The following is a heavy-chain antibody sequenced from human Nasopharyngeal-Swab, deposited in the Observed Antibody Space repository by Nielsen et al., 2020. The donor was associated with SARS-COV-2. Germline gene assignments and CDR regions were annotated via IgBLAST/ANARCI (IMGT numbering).Heavy chain of an antibody. D-gene: IGHD3-22*01. CDR2: ISYDGSNK. CDR3: ARDNSYYYDSSGYPYYYYYYMDV. Sequence: GGSLRLSCAASGFTFSSYAMHWVRQAPGKGLEWVAVISYDGSNKYYADSVKGRFTISRDNSKNTLYLQMNSLRAEDTAVYYCARDNSYYYDSSGYPYYYYYYMDVWGKGTTATVSS. V-gene: IGHV3-30-3*01. CDR1: GFTFSSYA. J-gene: IGHJ6*03.